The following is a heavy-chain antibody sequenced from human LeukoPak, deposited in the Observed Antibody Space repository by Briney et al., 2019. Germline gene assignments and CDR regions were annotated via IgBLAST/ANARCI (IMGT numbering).Heavy chain of an antibody. CDR2: ISGGGGST. CDR1: GFTFSSYA. J-gene: IGHJ4*02. Sequence: GGSLRLSCAASGFTFSSYAMSWVRQAPGKGLEWVSTISGGGGSTYYADSVKGRFTISRDNSKNTLYLQMNSLKTEDTAVYYCSKVKDMISWAFDSWGQGTLVTVSS. V-gene: IGHV3-23*01. CDR3: SKVKDMISWAFDS. D-gene: IGHD3-16*01.